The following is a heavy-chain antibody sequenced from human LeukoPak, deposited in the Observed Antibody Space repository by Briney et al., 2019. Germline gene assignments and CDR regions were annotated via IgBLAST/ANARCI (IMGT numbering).Heavy chain of an antibody. CDR3: AKDVGGSSFFDY. J-gene: IGHJ4*02. CDR2: ISGDGRNT. D-gene: IGHD6-6*01. V-gene: IGHV3-23*01. CDR1: GFTFNNFG. Sequence: GGSLRLSCAASGFTFNNFGMAWVRQAPGKGPEWVSTISGDGRNTHYADSVKGRFAISRDNSMSMLFLQMSSLRVEDTALYYCAKDVGGSSFFDYWGQGISVTVPS.